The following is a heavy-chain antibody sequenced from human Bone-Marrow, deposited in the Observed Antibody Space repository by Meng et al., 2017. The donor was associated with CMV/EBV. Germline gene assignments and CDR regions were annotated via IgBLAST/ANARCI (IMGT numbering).Heavy chain of an antibody. Sequence: GESLKISCAASGFTFSSYAMSWVRQAPGKGLEWVSAISGSGGSTYYADSVKGRFTISRDNSKNTLYLQMNSLRAEDTALYYCAKGDTIFGHTSRVFGMDVWGQGTTVTVSS. CDR2: ISGSGGST. D-gene: IGHD3-3*01. CDR1: GFTFSSYA. J-gene: IGHJ6*02. CDR3: AKGDTIFGHTSRVFGMDV. V-gene: IGHV3-23*01.